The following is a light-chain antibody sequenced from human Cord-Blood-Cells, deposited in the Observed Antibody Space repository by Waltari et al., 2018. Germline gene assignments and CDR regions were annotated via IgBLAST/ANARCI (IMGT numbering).Light chain of an antibody. J-gene: IGKJ2*01. CDR3: QQYNSYSYT. CDR1: QSLNRW. Sequence: DIQMTQSPSTLSASVGDRVTITCRASQSLNRWLAWYQQKPGKAPKLLIYKASSLESGVPSRVSGSGSGTEFTLTISSLQPDDFATYYCQQYNSYSYTFGQGTKLEIK. CDR2: KAS. V-gene: IGKV1-5*03.